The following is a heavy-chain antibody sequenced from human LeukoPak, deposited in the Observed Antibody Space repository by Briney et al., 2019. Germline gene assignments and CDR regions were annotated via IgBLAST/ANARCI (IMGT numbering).Heavy chain of an antibody. CDR2: ITNGGGNT. Sequence: GESLRLSCAASGFTFSNYAMTWVRQAPGKGLEWVSSITNGGGNTDYADSVKGRFTISRDNSKNTLFLQVHSLRAEDTAIYYCAKGDSSGYYSPIDCWGRGTLVTVSS. D-gene: IGHD3-22*01. J-gene: IGHJ4*02. V-gene: IGHV3-23*01. CDR1: GFTFSNYA. CDR3: AKGDSSGYYSPIDC.